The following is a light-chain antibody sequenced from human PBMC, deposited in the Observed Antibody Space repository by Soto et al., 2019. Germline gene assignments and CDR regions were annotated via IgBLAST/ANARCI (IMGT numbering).Light chain of an antibody. J-gene: IGKJ1*01. V-gene: IGKV3-20*01. Sequence: EIVLTQSPGTLSLSPGERATLSCRAIQSVSSSYLAWYQQKPGQAPRLLICGASSRATGIPDRFSGSGSGTDFTLTICRLEPEDFAVYYCQQYGSSPRTFGQGTKVDIK. CDR1: QSVSSSY. CDR3: QQYGSSPRT. CDR2: GAS.